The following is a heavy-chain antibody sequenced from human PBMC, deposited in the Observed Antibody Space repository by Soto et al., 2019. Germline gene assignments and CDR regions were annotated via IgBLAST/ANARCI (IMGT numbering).Heavy chain of an antibody. J-gene: IGHJ4*02. D-gene: IGHD3-16*01. CDR3: ARDPGALMITFLGTPNPPLDY. CDR2: IWYDGSNK. V-gene: IGHV3-33*01. Sequence: PGGSLRLSCAASGFTFSSYGMHWVRQAPGKGLEWVAVIWYDGSNKYYADSVKGRFTISRDNSKNTLYLQMNSLRAEDTAVYYCARDPGALMITFLGTPNPPLDYWGQGTLVTVSS. CDR1: GFTFSSYG.